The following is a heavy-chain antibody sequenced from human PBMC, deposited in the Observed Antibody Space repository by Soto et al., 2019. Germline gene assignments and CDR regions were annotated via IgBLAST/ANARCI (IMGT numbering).Heavy chain of an antibody. CDR2: ISGSGDGT. Sequence: EVQLLESGGGLVQPGGSLRLSCAASGFTFSSFALSWVRQAPEKGLEWVSAISGSGDGTDYADSVKGRFTISSDNSKHTLYRQMNSLRAEDTAVYYCAGPGCSSQDYWGQGALVTVSS. V-gene: IGHV3-23*01. CDR3: AGPGCSSQDY. J-gene: IGHJ4*02. CDR1: GFTFSSFA. D-gene: IGHD5-18*01.